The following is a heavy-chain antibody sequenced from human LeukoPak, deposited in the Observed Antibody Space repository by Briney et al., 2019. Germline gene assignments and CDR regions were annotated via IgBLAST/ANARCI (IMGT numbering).Heavy chain of an antibody. D-gene: IGHD1-26*01. CDR2: IYSGGST. V-gene: IGHV3-53*01. J-gene: IGHJ4*02. CDR3: AREDSGSYFDY. CDR1: GFTVSSSY. Sequence: GGSLRLSCAASGFTVSSSYMSWVRQAPGKGLEWVSVIYSGGSTYYADSVKGRFTISRHNSKNTLYLQMDSLRAEDTAVYYCAREDSGSYFDYWGQGTLVTVSS.